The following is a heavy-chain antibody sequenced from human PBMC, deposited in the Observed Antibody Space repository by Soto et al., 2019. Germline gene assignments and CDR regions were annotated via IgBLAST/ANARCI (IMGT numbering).Heavy chain of an antibody. CDR1: GGTLSRYS. J-gene: IGHJ5*02. CDR2: IITFIGRT. Sequence: QLHLVQSGAEVRKPGSSVKVSCKDSGGTLSRYSVTWVRQAPGQGLEWMGRIITFIGRTNYAQNFQGRVTLTADMSTITAYMELSSLRADDTAIYYCARTTGSPNSNWFDPWGQGTLVIVSS. CDR3: ARTTGSPNSNWFDP. D-gene: IGHD1-1*01. V-gene: IGHV1-69*02.